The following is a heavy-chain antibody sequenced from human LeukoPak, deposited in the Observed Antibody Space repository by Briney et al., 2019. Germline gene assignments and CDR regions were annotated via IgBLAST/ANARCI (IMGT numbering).Heavy chain of an antibody. CDR2: INQDGSEK. CDR3: ARGRDWFDP. CDR1: GFTFTIHY. J-gene: IGHJ5*02. Sequence: GGSLRLSCAASGFTFTIHYMTWVRQAPGMGLEWVANINQDGSEKYYVGSVKGRFTISRDNAKNSLYLQMNSLRAEDTAVYYCARGRDWFDPLGQGTLVTVSS. V-gene: IGHV3-7*04.